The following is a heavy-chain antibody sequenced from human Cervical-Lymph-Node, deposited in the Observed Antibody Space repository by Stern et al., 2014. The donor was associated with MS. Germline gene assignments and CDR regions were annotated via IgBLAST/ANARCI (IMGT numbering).Heavy chain of an antibody. D-gene: IGHD2-15*01. Sequence: QVQLVQSGAEVKKPGASVKVSCKASGYTFTTSHVDWVRQATGQGLEWVGWMNPKSGNTGYGEKFQGRVTMTRNTSISTAYMELTNLRSEDTAVYYCAARAASSRHDASDIWGQGTMVIVSS. J-gene: IGHJ3*02. CDR2: MNPKSGNT. V-gene: IGHV1-8*01. CDR3: AARAASSRHDASDI. CDR1: GYTFTTSH.